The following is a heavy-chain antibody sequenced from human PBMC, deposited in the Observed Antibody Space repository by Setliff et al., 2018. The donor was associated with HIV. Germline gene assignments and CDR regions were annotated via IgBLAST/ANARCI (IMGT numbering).Heavy chain of an antibody. J-gene: IGHJ4*02. D-gene: IGHD1-20*01. CDR1: GYTFTNYY. Sequence: ASVKVSCKSSGYTFTNYYMHWVRQAPGRGLEWMGIINPSGGSTSYAQKFRGRVSMTSDTSTSTVYMELSSLRSEDTAVYYCARSQITYRNFDHWGQGTLVTIS. CDR3: ARSQITYRNFDH. CDR2: INPSGGST. V-gene: IGHV1-46*01.